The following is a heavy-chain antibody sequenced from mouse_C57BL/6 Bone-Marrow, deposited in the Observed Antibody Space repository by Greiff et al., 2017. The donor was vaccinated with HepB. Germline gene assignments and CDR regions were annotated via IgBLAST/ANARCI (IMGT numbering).Heavy chain of an antibody. V-gene: IGHV14-4*01. Sequence: EVKLQQSGAELVRPGASVKLSCTASGFNIKDDYMHWVKQRPEQGLEWIGWIDPENGDTEYASKFQGKATITADTSSNTAYLQLSSLTSEDTAVYYCTAYYSNSYWYFDVWGTGTTVTVSS. CDR1: GFNIKDDY. CDR2: IDPENGDT. D-gene: IGHD2-5*01. J-gene: IGHJ1*03. CDR3: TAYYSNSYWYFDV.